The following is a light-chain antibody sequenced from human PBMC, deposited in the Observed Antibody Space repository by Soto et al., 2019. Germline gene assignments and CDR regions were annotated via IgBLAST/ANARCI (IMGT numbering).Light chain of an antibody. Sequence: QSALTQPASVSGSPGQSIAISCTGTSSDVGGYNYVSWYQQYPGKAPKLMIYHVSNRPSGVSNRFSGCKSGNSASLTISGLQAEDQADYYCSSYTSTSTYVFGTGTKVTVL. CDR1: SSDVGGYNY. CDR3: SSYTSTSTYV. J-gene: IGLJ1*01. CDR2: HVS. V-gene: IGLV2-14*01.